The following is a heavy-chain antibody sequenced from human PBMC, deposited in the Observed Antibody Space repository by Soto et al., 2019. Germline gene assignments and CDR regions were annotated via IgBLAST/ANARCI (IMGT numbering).Heavy chain of an antibody. V-gene: IGHV1-3*01. CDR1: GNTLTSHA. CDR2: INAGNGNT. CDR3: ARSPSSSIVGEP. Sequence: ASLKVSCKASGNTLTSHAMPLVRQAPGQRLEWMGWINAGNGNTKYSQKFQGRVTITRDTSASTAYMELSSLRSEDTAVYYCARSPSSSIVGEPWGQGTLVTVSS. J-gene: IGHJ5*02. D-gene: IGHD1-26*01.